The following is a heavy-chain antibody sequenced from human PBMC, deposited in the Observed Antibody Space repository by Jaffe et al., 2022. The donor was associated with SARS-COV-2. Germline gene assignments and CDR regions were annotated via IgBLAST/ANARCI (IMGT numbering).Heavy chain of an antibody. J-gene: IGHJ4*02. V-gene: IGHV4-59*01. CDR2: IYYSGST. Sequence: QVQLQESGPGLVKPSETLSLTCTVSGGSISSYYWSWIRQPPGKGLEWIGYIYYSGSTNYNPSLKSRVTISVDTSKNQFSLKLSSVTAADTAVYYCAARDGYNGYYFDYWGQGTLVTVSS. D-gene: IGHD5-12*01. CDR1: GGSISSYY. CDR3: AARDGYNGYYFDY.